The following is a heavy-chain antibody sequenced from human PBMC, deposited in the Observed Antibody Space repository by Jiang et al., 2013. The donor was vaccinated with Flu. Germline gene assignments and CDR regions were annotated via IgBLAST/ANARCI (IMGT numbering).Heavy chain of an antibody. CDR2: IKSITDGGTT. CDR3: TTQGGGGNYD. D-gene: IGHD4-23*01. CDR1: GFNFQNAW. Sequence: VQLLESGGGLVQPGGSLRLSCAASGFNFQNAWMGWVRQAPGKGLEWVGHIKSITDGGTTDYAAPVKGRFTISRDDSEKMVYLQMNSLKTEDTAVYYCTTQGGGGNYDWGQGALVTVSS. J-gene: IGHJ4*02. V-gene: IGHV3-15*01.